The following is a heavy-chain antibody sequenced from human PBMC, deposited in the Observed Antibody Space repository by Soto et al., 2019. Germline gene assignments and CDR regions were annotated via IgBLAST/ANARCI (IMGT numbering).Heavy chain of an antibody. CDR2: IRSKANSYAT. CDR1: GFTFSGSA. CDR3: TRQTVTKSWFDP. J-gene: IGHJ5*02. V-gene: IGHV3-73*02. Sequence: EVQLVESGGGLVQPGGSLKLSCAASGFTFSGSAMHWVRQASGKGLEWVGRIRSKANSYATAYAASVKGRFTISRDDSKNTAYLQMNSLKTEDTAVYYCTRQTVTKSWFDPWGQGTLVTVSS. D-gene: IGHD4-17*01.